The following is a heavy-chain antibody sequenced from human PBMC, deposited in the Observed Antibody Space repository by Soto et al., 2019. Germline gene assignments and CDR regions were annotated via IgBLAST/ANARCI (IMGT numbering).Heavy chain of an antibody. D-gene: IGHD6-13*01. J-gene: IGHJ6*02. CDR3: ARDESAAAGFNYYDYGMDV. Sequence: GASVKVSCKASGYTFTSYAMHWVRQAPGQRLEWMGWINAGNGDTKYSQKFQGRVTITRDTSASTAYMELSSLRSEDTAVYYCARDESAAAGFNYYDYGMDVWGQGSLVTVSS. CDR2: INAGNGDT. V-gene: IGHV1-3*01. CDR1: GYTFTSYA.